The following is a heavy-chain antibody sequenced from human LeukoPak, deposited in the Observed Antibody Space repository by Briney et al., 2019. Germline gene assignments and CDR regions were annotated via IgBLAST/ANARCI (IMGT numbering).Heavy chain of an antibody. CDR2: LYHPDST. J-gene: IGHJ3*02. CDR1: GYPINSAYY. Sequence: SETLPLTCAVSGYPINSAYYWVWVRQPPGKGLEWIGSLYHPDSTYYNPSLESRVTMSVDTSRNQFSLKLSFVTAADTAVYYCARDSSYAFDIWGQGTMVTVSS. CDR3: ARDSSYAFDI. V-gene: IGHV4-38-2*02. D-gene: IGHD6-6*01.